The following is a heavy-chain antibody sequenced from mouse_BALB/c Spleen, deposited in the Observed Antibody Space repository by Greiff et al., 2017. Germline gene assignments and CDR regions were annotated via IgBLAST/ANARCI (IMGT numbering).Heavy chain of an antibody. CDR3: NPYMYDRGWYFDV. J-gene: IGHJ1*01. CDR1: GFNIKDYY. Sequence: VQLKESGAELVRSGASVKLSCTASGFNIKDYYMHWVKQRPEQGLEWIGWIDPENGDTEYAPKFQGKATMTADTSSNTAYLQLSSLTSEDTAVYYCNPYMYDRGWYFDVWGAGTTVTVSS. V-gene: IGHV14-4*02. D-gene: IGHD2-14*01. CDR2: IDPENGDT.